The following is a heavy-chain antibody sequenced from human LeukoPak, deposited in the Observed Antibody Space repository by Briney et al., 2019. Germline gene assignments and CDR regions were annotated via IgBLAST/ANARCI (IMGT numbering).Heavy chain of an antibody. D-gene: IGHD3-3*01. Sequence: ASVKVSCKASGYTFTSYGISWLRQAPGQGLEWMGWISAYNGNTNYAQKLQGRVTMTTDTSTSTAYMELRSLRSDDTAVYYCARVPALGCWSGYSDAFDIWGQGTMVTVSS. CDR1: GYTFTSYG. CDR2: ISAYNGNT. J-gene: IGHJ3*02. V-gene: IGHV1-18*01. CDR3: ARVPALGCWSGYSDAFDI.